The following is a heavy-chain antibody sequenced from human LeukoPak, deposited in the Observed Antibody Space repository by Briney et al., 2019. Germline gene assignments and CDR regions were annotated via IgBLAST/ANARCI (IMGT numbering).Heavy chain of an antibody. CDR2: THYSGAT. Sequence: ASETLSLTCTVSGGSISSYYWSWLRQPPGKGLEYIGYTHYSGATNYNPSLKSRVTISLDTSGDQFSLKLSSVTAADTAVYYCASGYCGGACQLGGVDMWGQGTMVTVSS. D-gene: IGHD2-21*02. CDR1: GGSISSYY. V-gene: IGHV4-59*01. CDR3: ASGYCGGACQLGGVDM. J-gene: IGHJ3*02.